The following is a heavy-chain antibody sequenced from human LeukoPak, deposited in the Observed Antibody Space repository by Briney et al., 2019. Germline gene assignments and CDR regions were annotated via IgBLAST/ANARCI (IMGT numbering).Heavy chain of an antibody. V-gene: IGHV4-59*12. CDR1: GGSISSYY. Sequence: PSETLSLTCTVSGGSISSYYWSWIRQPPEKGLEWIGYIHYSGSTSYNPSLKSRVTISVDTSKNQFSLKLSSLTAADTAVYYCARIDYGDYHYYYYYMDVWGKGTTVTVSS. D-gene: IGHD4-17*01. CDR3: ARIDYGDYHYYYYYMDV. J-gene: IGHJ6*03. CDR2: IHYSGST.